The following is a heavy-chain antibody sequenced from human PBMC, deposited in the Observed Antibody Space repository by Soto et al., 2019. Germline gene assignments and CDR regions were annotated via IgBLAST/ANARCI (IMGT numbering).Heavy chain of an antibody. V-gene: IGHV3-74*01. D-gene: IGHD3-10*02. CDR3: AREGFTMLGGSGMDV. J-gene: IGHJ6*02. CDR1: GFTCTNYW. Sequence: GALRLSCAASGFTCTNYWIHWLRQARGQCVVRASRPSSDGSGIRHPDSVKGRFTISRDNAKNTVDLQMNSLRAADTAVFYCAREGFTMLGGSGMDVWGQGTTVTVSS. CDR2: PSSDGSGI.